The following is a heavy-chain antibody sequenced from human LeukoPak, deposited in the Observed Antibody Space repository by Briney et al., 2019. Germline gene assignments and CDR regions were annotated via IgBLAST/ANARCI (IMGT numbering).Heavy chain of an antibody. CDR1: GDSVSSNSAA. V-gene: IGHV6-1*01. CDR3: ARDTGVRGSFGWFDP. CDR2: TYYRSKWDN. J-gene: IGHJ5*02. D-gene: IGHD2-15*01. Sequence: SQTLSLTCAISGDSVSSNSAAWNWIRQSPSRGLEWLGRTYYRSKWDNDYAVSVKSRITINPDTSNNQFTLHLNSVTPEDTAVYYCARDTGVRGSFGWFDPWGQGTLVTVSS.